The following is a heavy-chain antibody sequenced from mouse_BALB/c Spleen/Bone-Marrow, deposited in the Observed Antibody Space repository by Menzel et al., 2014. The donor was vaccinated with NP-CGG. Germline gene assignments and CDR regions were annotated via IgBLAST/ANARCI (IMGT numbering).Heavy chain of an antibody. J-gene: IGHJ2*01. Sequence: QVQLQQSGSELVRPGTSVKISCKASGYTFTNYWLGWIKQRPGHGLEWIGDFYPGGGYTNYNEEFKGKATLTADASSSTAYMQLSSLTSEDSAVYFCARTAYFDYWGQGTPRTVSS. D-gene: IGHD6-1*01. CDR2: FYPGGGYT. V-gene: IGHV1-63*02. CDR1: GYTFTNYW. CDR3: ARTAYFDY.